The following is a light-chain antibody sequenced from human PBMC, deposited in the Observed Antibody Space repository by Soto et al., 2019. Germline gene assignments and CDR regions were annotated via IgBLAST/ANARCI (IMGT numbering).Light chain of an antibody. CDR2: EVS. Sequence: QSALTQPPSASGSPGQSVTISCTGTSSDVGSYNYVSWYQQHPGKAPKLMIYEVSKRPSGVPDRFSGSKSGNTASLTVSGLQAEDEADYYCSSYAGSTALVVFGGGTKLTVL. V-gene: IGLV2-8*01. CDR3: SSYAGSTALVV. CDR1: SSDVGSYNY. J-gene: IGLJ2*01.